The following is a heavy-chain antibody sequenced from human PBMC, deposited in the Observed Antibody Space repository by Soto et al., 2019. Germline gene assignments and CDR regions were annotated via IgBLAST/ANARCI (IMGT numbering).Heavy chain of an antibody. CDR2: ISGGLGSA. D-gene: IGHD3-3*01. CDR3: ARVGFLAIFGVVILEEAAFDI. CDR1: GFTFNDYA. Sequence: GGSLRLSCAVSGFTFNDYAMSWVRQAPGKGLERVSTISGGLGSAYYAASAEGRFTISGDSSNNTLYLQMNSLRAEDTAVYYCARVGFLAIFGVVILEEAAFDIWGQGTMVTVSS. V-gene: IGHV3-23*01. J-gene: IGHJ3*02.